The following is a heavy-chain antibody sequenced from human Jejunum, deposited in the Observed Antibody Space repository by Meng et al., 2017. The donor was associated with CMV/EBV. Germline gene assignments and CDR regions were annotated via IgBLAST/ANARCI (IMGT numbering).Heavy chain of an antibody. V-gene: IGHV1-69*05. CDR1: FSNYD. CDR2: IMPFLGTV. D-gene: IGHD3-3*01. J-gene: IGHJ4*02. CDR3: ARGGDGVQHFLEWLLFDY. Sequence: FSNYDFRWVRPAPGQGLEWMGGIMPFLGTVNYARKFQGRVTITTEESTSTVYMELSSLRSEDTAVYYCARGGDGVQHFLEWLLFDYWGQGTLVTVSS.